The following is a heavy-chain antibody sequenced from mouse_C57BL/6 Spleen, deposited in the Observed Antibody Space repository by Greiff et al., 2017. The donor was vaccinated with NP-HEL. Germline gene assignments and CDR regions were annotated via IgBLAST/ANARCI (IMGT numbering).Heavy chain of an antibody. J-gene: IGHJ1*03. CDR2: FHPYNDDT. V-gene: IGHV1-47*01. CDR3: ARRIYYYGSSYGYFDV. Sequence: VKLVESGAELVKPGASVKMSCKASGYTFTTYPIEWMKQNHGKSLEWIGNFHPYNDDTKYNEKFKGKATLTVEKSSSTVYLELSRLTSDDSAVYYCARRIYYYGSSYGYFDVWGTGTTVTVSS. CDR1: GYTFTTYP. D-gene: IGHD1-1*01.